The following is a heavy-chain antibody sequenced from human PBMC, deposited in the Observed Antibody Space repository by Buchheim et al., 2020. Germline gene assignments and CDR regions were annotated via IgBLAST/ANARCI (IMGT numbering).Heavy chain of an antibody. CDR3: ARGPVEMATIGIDY. CDR2: FNPTGGSP. J-gene: IGHJ4*02. D-gene: IGHD5-24*01. Sequence: QVQLVQSGAEVKKPGASVKASSKASGYTFTSYYMHWVRQAPGQGLEWLGIFNPTGGSPSYAQKFQGRVTMTRDPPTTPPSMELSSLRSEDTAGYYGARGPVEMATIGIDYWGQGTL. CDR1: GYTFTSYY. V-gene: IGHV1-46*01.